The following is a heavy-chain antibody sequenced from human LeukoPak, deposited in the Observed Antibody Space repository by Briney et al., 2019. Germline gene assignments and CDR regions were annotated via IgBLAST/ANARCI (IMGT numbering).Heavy chain of an antibody. J-gene: IGHJ3*01. CDR1: GYTFTGYY. D-gene: IGHD3-22*01. V-gene: IGHV1-2*02. CDR2: INPSSGGT. CDR3: GRDYYDSSGDGAFDF. Sequence: ASVKVSCKASGYTFTGYYMHWVCQAPGQGLEWMGWINPSSGGTNYAQKFQDRVTMTRDTSISTFYMELSRLRSDDTAVYYYGRDYYDSSGDGAFDFWGQGTMVSVSS.